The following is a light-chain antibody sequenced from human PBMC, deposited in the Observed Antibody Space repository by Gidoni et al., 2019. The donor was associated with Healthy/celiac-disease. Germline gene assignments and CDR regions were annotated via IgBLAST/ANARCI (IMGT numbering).Light chain of an antibody. J-gene: IGLJ1*01. CDR1: SSNIGSNT. V-gene: IGLV1-44*01. Sequence: QSVLTQPPSASGTPGQRVTISCSGSSSNIGSNTVNWYQQLPGTAPKRLLYSNNQRPSGVPDRFSGSKSGTSAALAISGLQSEDEADYYCAAWDDSLNGSYVFGTGTKVTVL. CDR2: SNN. CDR3: AAWDDSLNGSYV.